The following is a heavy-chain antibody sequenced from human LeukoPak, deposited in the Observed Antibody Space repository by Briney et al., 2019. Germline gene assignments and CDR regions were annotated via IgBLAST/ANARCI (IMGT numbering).Heavy chain of an antibody. J-gene: IGHJ4*02. CDR3: ARGARSYGDYAYYFDY. CDR2: INPNSGGK. V-gene: IGHV1-2*02. D-gene: IGHD4-17*01. Sequence: AASVKVSCKASGYTFTGDYMHWVRQAPGQGLEWMGWINPNSGGKNYAQKFQGRVTMTRDTSISTAYMELSRLRSEDTAVYYCARGARSYGDYAYYFDYWGQGTLVTVSS. CDR1: GYTFTGDY.